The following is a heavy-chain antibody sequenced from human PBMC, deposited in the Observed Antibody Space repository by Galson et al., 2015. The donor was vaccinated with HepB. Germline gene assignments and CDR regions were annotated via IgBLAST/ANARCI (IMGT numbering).Heavy chain of an antibody. Sequence: SLRLSCAASGFTFSSLGMTWVRQAPGKGLECVSAIGVNAGSTDYADSVKGRFTISRDNSKNMLYLQMNNLRAEDTAVYYCAKGKTHIDYWGQGSLVTVAS. V-gene: IGHV3-23*01. CDR2: IGVNAGST. J-gene: IGHJ4*02. CDR3: AKGKTHIDY. CDR1: GFTFSSLG.